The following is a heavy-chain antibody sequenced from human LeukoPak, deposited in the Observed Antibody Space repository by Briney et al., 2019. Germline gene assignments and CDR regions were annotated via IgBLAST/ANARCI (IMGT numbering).Heavy chain of an antibody. Sequence: ETLSLTCTVSSGSLTGYYWSWVRQAPGKGLEWVSSISSSSSYIYYADSVKGRFTISRDNAKNSLYLQMNSLRAEDTAVYYCARDPWRGYSSGWYFDYWGQGTLITVSS. CDR3: ARDPWRGYSSGWYFDY. CDR1: SGSLTGYY. J-gene: IGHJ4*02. V-gene: IGHV3-21*01. CDR2: ISSSSSYI. D-gene: IGHD6-19*01.